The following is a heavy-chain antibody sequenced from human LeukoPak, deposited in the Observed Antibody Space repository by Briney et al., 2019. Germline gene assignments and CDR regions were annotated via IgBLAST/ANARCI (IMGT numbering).Heavy chain of an antibody. V-gene: IGHV4-39*07. CDR3: AKTGDDDYWYFAL. CDR1: GGSISSSSYS. CDR2: IYYSGST. D-gene: IGHD7-27*01. Sequence: PSETLSLTCTVSGGSISSSSYSWGWIRQPPGKGLEWIGSIYYSGSTFYNPSLKSRVTISVDTSKNQFSLGLSSVTAADTAVYYCAKTGDDDYWYFALWGRGTLVTVSS. J-gene: IGHJ2*01.